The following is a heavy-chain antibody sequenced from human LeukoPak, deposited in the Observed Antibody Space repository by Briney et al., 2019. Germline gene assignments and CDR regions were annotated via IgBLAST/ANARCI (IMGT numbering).Heavy chain of an antibody. J-gene: IGHJ3*02. Sequence: ASVKVSCKASGYTFTDYYMHWVRQAPGQGLEWMGIINPSGGSTSYAQKFQGRVTMTRDMSTSTVYMELSSLRSEDTAVYYCARDDYCSGGSCYSPYDAFDIWGQGTMVTVSS. V-gene: IGHV1-46*01. CDR3: ARDDYCSGGSCYSPYDAFDI. CDR1: GYTFTDYY. CDR2: INPSGGST. D-gene: IGHD2-15*01.